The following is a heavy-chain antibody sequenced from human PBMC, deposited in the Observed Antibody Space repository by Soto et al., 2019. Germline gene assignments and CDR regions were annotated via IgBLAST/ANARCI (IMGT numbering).Heavy chain of an antibody. Sequence: SQTLSLTYAISGDRVSSNSGAWNWIRQSPLRGLEWLGRTYYRSKWFHDYAASVKSRITINPDTSKNQIFLQLKSVTPEDTAVYYCARWGSGWTNNWFDPWGQGTLVTVSS. CDR1: GDRVSSNSGA. J-gene: IGHJ5*02. V-gene: IGHV6-1*01. CDR2: TYYRSKWFH. D-gene: IGHD6-19*01. CDR3: ARWGSGWTNNWFDP.